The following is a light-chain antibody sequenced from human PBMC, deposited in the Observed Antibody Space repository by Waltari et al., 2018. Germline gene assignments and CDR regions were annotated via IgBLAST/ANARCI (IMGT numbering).Light chain of an antibody. J-gene: IGLJ2*01. CDR3: AAWDDRLTVVV. CDR2: TNS. V-gene: IGLV1-47*01. Sequence: QSVLTQPPSASGPPGQRVTISCSGSSSNIGSNYVYWYQQLPGTAPKLLIYTNSERPSGVPDRFSCSKSGTSASLAISGLRSEDEGDYFCAAWDDRLTVVVFGGGTKLTVL. CDR1: SSNIGSNY.